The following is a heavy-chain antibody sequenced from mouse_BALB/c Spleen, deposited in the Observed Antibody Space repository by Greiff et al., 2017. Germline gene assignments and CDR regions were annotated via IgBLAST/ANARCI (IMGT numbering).Heavy chain of an antibody. CDR1: GDSITSGY. Sequence: EVQLQESGPSLVKPSQTLSLTCSVTGDSITSGYWNWIRKFPGNKLEYMGYISYSGSTYYNPSLKSRISITRDTSKNQYYLQLNSVTTEDTATYYCARSPYYGSRGYAMDYWGQGTSVTVSS. J-gene: IGHJ4*01. CDR3: ARSPYYGSRGYAMDY. V-gene: IGHV3-8*02. CDR2: ISYSGST. D-gene: IGHD1-1*01.